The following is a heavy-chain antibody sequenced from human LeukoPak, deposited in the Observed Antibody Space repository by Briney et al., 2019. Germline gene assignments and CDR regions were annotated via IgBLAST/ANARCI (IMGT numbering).Heavy chain of an antibody. Sequence: GGSLRLSCAASGFTFSRYEMNWVRQAPGKGLEWVSYISSSGSSIYYADSVKGRFTIFRDNAKKSLYLQMKSLRAEDTAVYYCARDEDMVARIPSFFDYWGQGTLVTVSS. V-gene: IGHV3-48*03. D-gene: IGHD5-12*01. CDR3: ARDEDMVARIPSFFDY. CDR2: ISSSGSSI. J-gene: IGHJ4*02. CDR1: GFTFSRYE.